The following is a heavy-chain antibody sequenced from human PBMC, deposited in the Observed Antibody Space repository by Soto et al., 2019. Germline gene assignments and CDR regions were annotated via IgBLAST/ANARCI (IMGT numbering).Heavy chain of an antibody. V-gene: IGHV1-18*04. CDR3: ARDSGRYYYDSSGYYFLDY. CDR2: ISAYNGNT. Sequence: ASVKVSCKASGYTFTSYGISWVRQAPGQGLEWMGWISAYNGNTNYAQKLQGRVTMTTDTSTSTAYMELRSLRSDDTAVYYCARDSGRYYYDSSGYYFLDYWGQGTLVTVS. CDR1: GYTFTSYG. J-gene: IGHJ4*02. D-gene: IGHD3-22*01.